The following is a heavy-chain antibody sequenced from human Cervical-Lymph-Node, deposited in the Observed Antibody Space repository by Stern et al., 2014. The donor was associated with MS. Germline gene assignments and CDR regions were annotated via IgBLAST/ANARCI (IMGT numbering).Heavy chain of an antibody. CDR2: INWNSGTI. Sequence: VQLVESGGGLVQPGRSLRLSCAASGFTFDDYAMHWVRQAPGKGLEWVSGINWNSGTIGYADSVKGRFTISRDNAKISLYLQMNSLRAEDTALYYCARVVAGIAVSGSYFDYWGQGTLVTVSS. V-gene: IGHV3-9*01. D-gene: IGHD6-19*01. J-gene: IGHJ4*02. CDR3: ARVVAGIAVSGSYFDY. CDR1: GFTFDDYA.